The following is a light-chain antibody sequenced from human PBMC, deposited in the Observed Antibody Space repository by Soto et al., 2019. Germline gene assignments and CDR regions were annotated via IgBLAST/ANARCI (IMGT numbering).Light chain of an antibody. V-gene: IGLV2-14*01. J-gene: IGLJ1*01. CDR3: SSYTRRSTH. CDR1: SSDVGGYNY. CDR2: DVS. Sequence: QSVLTQPASVSGSPGQSIPISCTGTSSDVGGYNYVSWYQQHPGKAPKLMISDVSNRPSGGSNRVSGSKSCNTACQTFAGLQAEDEADYYCSSYTRRSTHLGNGTK.